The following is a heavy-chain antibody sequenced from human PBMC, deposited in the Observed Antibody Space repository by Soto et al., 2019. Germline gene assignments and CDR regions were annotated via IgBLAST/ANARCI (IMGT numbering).Heavy chain of an antibody. V-gene: IGHV1-69*02. CDR3: ARGRDDSSGRLFDY. CDR1: GGTFSSYT. CDR2: IIPILGIA. J-gene: IGHJ4*02. D-gene: IGHD3-22*01. Sequence: GASVKVSCKASGGTFSSYTISWVRQAPGQGLEWMGRIIPILGIASYAQKFQGRVTMTRDTSTSTVYMEMSSLRSEDTAVYYCARGRDDSSGRLFDYWGQGTLVTVSS.